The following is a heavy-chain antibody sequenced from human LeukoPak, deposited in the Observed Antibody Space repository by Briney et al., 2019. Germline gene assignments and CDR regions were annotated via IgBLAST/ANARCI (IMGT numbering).Heavy chain of an antibody. J-gene: IGHJ4*02. CDR2: ISSSSYI. CDR1: GFTFSSYS. Sequence: GGSLRLSCAASGFTFSSYSMNWVRQAPGKGLEWVSSISSSSYIYYADSVKGRFTISRDNAKNSLYLQMNSLRAEDTAVYYCARATGWIAVAGIDYWGQGTLVTVSS. CDR3: ARATGWIAVAGIDY. V-gene: IGHV3-21*01. D-gene: IGHD6-19*01.